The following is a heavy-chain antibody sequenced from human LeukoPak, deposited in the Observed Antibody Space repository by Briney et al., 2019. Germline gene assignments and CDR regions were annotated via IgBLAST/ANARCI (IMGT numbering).Heavy chain of an antibody. CDR2: ISGGGIST. CDR1: GFTFSSYA. D-gene: IGHD6-25*01. J-gene: IGHJ4*02. Sequence: GGSLRLSCAASGFTFSSYAMSWVRKAPGKGLEWVSGISGGGISTYYADSVKGRFTISRDNSKNTLFLQMNSLRAEDTAVYYCAKGSAASRPYYFDYWGQGTLVTVSS. V-gene: IGHV3-23*01. CDR3: AKGSAASRPYYFDY.